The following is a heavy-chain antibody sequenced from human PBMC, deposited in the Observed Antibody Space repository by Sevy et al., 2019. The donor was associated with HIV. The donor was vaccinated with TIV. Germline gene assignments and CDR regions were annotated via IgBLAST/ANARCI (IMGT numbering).Heavy chain of an antibody. CDR1: GGSFSGYY. V-gene: IGHV4-34*01. CDR2: IKHSGST. CDR3: ARVTMDRDGYNYMDY. Sequence: SETLSLTCAVYGGSFSGYYWNWIRQPPGKGLEWIGEIKHSGSTDYNPSLKSRVTISVDTSKNQFSLKLKSVTAADTAVYYCARVTMDRDGYNYMDYWGQGTLVTSPQ. D-gene: IGHD5-12*01. J-gene: IGHJ4*02.